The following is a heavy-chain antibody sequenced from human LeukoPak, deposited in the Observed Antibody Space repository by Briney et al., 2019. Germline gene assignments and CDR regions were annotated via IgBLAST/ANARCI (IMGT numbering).Heavy chain of an antibody. CDR3: ARDYYDSSEGMDV. CDR2: INWNGGST. CDR1: GFTFDDYG. J-gene: IGHJ6*04. V-gene: IGHV3-20*04. D-gene: IGHD3-22*01. Sequence: GGSLRLSCAASGFTFDDYGMSWVRQAPGKGLEWVSGINWNGGSTGYADSVKGRFTISRDNAKNPLYLQMNSLRAEDTALYYCARDYYDSSEGMDVWGKGTTVTVSS.